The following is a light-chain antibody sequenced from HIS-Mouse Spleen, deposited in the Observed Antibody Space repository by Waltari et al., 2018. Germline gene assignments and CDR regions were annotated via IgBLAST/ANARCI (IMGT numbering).Light chain of an antibody. V-gene: IGKV4-1*01. Sequence: DIVMTQSPDSLAVSLGERATINCKSSQSVLYSSNNKNYLAWYQQKPGQPPKLLIYWASTGESGVPDRFSGSGSGTDFTLTISSLQAEDVAVYYCQQYYSTPYTVGQETKLEIK. CDR2: WAS. CDR3: QQYYSTPYT. J-gene: IGKJ2*01. CDR1: QSVLYSSNNKNY.